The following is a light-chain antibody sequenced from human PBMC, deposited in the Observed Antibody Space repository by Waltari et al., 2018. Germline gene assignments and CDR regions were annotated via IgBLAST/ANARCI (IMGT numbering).Light chain of an antibody. V-gene: IGKV3-20*01. CDR3: QKYGTLPAT. Sequence: EIVLTMSPVSMSWSPGERATLSCRAHQSVSRTLAWYQQKPGQAPRLLIYDAYTRATGIPDRFSGSGSGTDFSLTISRLEPEDFAVYYCQKYGTLPATFGQGTKVEIK. CDR1: QSVSRT. J-gene: IGKJ1*01. CDR2: DAY.